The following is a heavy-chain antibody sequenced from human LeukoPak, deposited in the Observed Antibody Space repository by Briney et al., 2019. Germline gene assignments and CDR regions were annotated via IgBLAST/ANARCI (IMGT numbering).Heavy chain of an antibody. CDR3: ARASTSITIFGVVIEGNWFDP. D-gene: IGHD3-3*01. CDR1: GGTFSSYA. J-gene: IGHJ5*02. V-gene: IGHV1-69*13. CDR2: IIPIFGTA. Sequence: SVKVSCKASGGTFSSYAISWVRQAPGQGLEWMGGIIPIFGTANYAQKFKGRGTITADESTSLAYMELSRLRYEDTAVYYGARASTSITIFGVVIEGNWFDPWGQGTLVTVSS.